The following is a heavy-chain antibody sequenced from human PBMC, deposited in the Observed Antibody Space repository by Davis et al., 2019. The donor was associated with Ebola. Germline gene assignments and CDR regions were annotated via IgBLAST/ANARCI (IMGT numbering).Heavy chain of an antibody. CDR1: GGSISSSSYY. J-gene: IGHJ4*02. V-gene: IGHV4-39*01. CDR3: ARQVGASSRWHVRKKGFDY. CDR2: IYYSGST. Sequence: SETLSLSCTVSGGSISSSSYYWGWIRQPPGKGLEWIVSIYYSGSTYCNPSLKSRVTISVDTSKNQFSLKLSSVTAADTAVYYCARQVGASSRWHVRKKGFDYWGQGTLVTVSS. D-gene: IGHD6-13*01.